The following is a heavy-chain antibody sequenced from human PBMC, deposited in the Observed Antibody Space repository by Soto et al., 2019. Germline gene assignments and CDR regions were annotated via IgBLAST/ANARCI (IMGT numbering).Heavy chain of an antibody. CDR1: GYTFTGYY. V-gene: IGHV1-2*04. D-gene: IGHD1-26*01. J-gene: IGHJ3*02. CDR2: INPNSGGT. CDR3: AKVGDTNPFDAFDI. Sequence: ASVKVSCKASGYTFTGYYMHWVRQAPGQGLEWMGWINPNSGGTNYAQKFQGWVTMTRDTSISTAYMELSRLRSDDTAVYYCAKVGDTNPFDAFDIWGQGTMVTVSS.